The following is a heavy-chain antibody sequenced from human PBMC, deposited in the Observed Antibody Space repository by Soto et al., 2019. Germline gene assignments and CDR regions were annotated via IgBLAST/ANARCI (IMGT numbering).Heavy chain of an antibody. Sequence: EVQLLDSGGGLVQPGGSLRLSCAASGFTFSSYAMNWVRQAPGKGLEWVSVISGSGDSTYYADSVKGRFTISRDNSKNTLYLQMNRLSAEDTAVYYCAGRGPGTYFDYWGQGTLVTVSS. D-gene: IGHD6-13*01. CDR2: ISGSGDST. V-gene: IGHV3-23*01. CDR3: AGRGPGTYFDY. J-gene: IGHJ4*02. CDR1: GFTFSSYA.